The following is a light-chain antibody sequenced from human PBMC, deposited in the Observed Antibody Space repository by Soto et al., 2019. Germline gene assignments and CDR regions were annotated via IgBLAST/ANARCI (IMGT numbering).Light chain of an antibody. CDR2: SAS. J-gene: IGKJ1*01. CDR3: QHYNSYSQA. Sequence: DIQMTQSPSTLSGSVGDRVTITCRASQTISSWLAWYQQKPGIAPKLLISSASSLEGGVPSRFSGSGSGTEFALTISSLQSDDFATYYCQHYNSYSQAFGQGTKVDIK. CDR1: QTISSW. V-gene: IGKV1-5*03.